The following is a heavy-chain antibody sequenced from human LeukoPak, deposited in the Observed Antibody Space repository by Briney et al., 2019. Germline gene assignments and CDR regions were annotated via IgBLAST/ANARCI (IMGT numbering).Heavy chain of an antibody. V-gene: IGHV1-18*04. CDR2: ISAYKGNT. CDR1: GYTFTSYY. J-gene: IGHJ4*02. CDR3: ARERRLRWGLSDY. D-gene: IGHD3-3*01. Sequence: ASVKVSCKASGYTFTSYYMHWVRQAPGQGLEWMGWISAYKGNTNYAQKLQGRVTMTTDTSTSTAYMELRSLRSDDTAVYYCARERRLRWGLSDYWGQGTLVTVSS.